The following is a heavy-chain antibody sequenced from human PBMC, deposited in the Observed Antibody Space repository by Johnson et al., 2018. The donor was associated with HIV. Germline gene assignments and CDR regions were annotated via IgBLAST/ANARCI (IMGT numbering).Heavy chain of an antibody. D-gene: IGHD4-17*01. J-gene: IGHJ3*02. CDR1: GFTFSTYA. V-gene: IGHV3-64*01. CDR2: ISSNGVRT. Sequence: VQLVESGGGLVQPGGSLRLSCAASGFTFSTYAMYWVRQAPGKGLEYVSGISSNGVRTYYANSVKDRFTVSRDSSNNTLYLQMGSLRDEDMAVYYCTREATVTLLHQWAFDIWGQGTMVTVSS. CDR3: TREATVTLLHQWAFDI.